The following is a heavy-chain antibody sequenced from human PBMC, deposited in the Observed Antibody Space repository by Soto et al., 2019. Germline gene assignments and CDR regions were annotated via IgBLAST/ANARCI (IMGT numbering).Heavy chain of an antibody. J-gene: IGHJ6*02. CDR3: ARGLQGYSSSWYRGSSLDYGMDV. D-gene: IGHD6-13*01. CDR2: ISSNGGST. V-gene: IGHV3-64*02. CDR1: GFTFSSYA. Sequence: PGGSLRLSCAASGFTFSSYAMHWVRQAPGKGLEYVSAISSNGGSTYYADSVKGRFTISRDNSKNTLYLQMGSLRAEDMAVYYCARGLQGYSSSWYRGSSLDYGMDVWGQGTTVTVSS.